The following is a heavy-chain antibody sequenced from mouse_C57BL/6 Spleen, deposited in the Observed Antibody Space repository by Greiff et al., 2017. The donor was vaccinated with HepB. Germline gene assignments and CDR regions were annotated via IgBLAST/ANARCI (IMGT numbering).Heavy chain of an antibody. D-gene: IGHD2-13*01. J-gene: IGHJ4*01. V-gene: IGHV1-55*01. CDR1: SFTSYW. Sequence: SFTSYWITWVKQRPGPGLEWIGDIYPGSGSTNYNEKFKSKATLTVDTSSSTAYMQLSSLTSEDSAVYYCARLYGDYDGYYAMDYWGQGTSVTVSS. CDR3: ARLYGDYDGYYAMDY. CDR2: IYPGSGST.